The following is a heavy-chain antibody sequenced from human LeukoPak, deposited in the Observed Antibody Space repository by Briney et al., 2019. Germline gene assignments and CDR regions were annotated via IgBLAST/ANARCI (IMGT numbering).Heavy chain of an antibody. V-gene: IGHV3-15*01. D-gene: IGHD3-10*01. CDR2: IKSKTDGGTT. Sequence: PGGSLRLSCAASGFTFSNAWMSWVRQAPGKGLEWVGRIKSKTDGGTTDYAAPVKGRFTISTDDSKNTLYLEMTSLKTEDKAVYYCATVRRSMVRGVITPGAGHVWGKGTTVTVSS. CDR1: GFTFSNAW. J-gene: IGHJ6*04. CDR3: ATVRRSMVRGVITPGAGHV.